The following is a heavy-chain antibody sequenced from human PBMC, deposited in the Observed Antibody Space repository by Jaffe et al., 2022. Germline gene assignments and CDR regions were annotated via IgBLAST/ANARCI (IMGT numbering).Heavy chain of an antibody. V-gene: IGHV3-30*02. CDR1: GFTFSNFG. CDR3: AKKGAHHTYTPNWDIEDAFDI. D-gene: IGHD7-27*01. J-gene: IGHJ3*02. Sequence: QVQLVESGGGVVQPGGSLRLSCAASGFTFSNFGMHWVRQAPGKGLEWVAFIRYGGSDKYYADSVKGRFTVSRDNSKNTLFLQMNSLRAEDTAIYFCAKKGAHHTYTPNWDIEDAFDIWGQGTMVTVSS. CDR2: IRYGGSDK.